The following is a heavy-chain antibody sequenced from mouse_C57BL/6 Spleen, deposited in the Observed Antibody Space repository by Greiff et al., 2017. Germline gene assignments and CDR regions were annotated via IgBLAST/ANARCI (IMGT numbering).Heavy chain of an antibody. CDR2: IDPSDSYT. D-gene: IGHD2-4*01. CDR1: GYTFTSYW. V-gene: IGHV1-50*01. Sequence: QVQLQQPGAELVKPGASVKLSCKASGYTFTSYWLQWVKQRPGQGLEWIGEIDPSDSYTNYNQKFKGKATLTVDTSSSTAYMQLSSLTSEDSAVYYCARGRGWDYDYWGQGTTLTVSS. CDR3: ARGRGWDYDY. J-gene: IGHJ2*01.